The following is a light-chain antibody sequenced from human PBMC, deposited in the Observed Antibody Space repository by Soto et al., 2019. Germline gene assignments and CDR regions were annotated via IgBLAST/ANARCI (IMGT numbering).Light chain of an antibody. CDR2: DVS. CDR1: SSDVGNYDY. Sequence: ALTQPASVSGSPGQSITISCTGTSSDVGNYDYVSWYQQHPGKAPKLMICDVSNRPSGVSNRFSGSKSGNTASLTISGLQAEDEADYYCTSYAGARTYVFGTGTKVPVL. J-gene: IGLJ1*01. CDR3: TSYAGARTYV. V-gene: IGLV2-14*01.